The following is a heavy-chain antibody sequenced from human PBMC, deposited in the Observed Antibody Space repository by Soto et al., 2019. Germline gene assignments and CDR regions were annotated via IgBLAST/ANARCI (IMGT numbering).Heavy chain of an antibody. J-gene: IGHJ4*02. Sequence: EVQLVESGGGLVQPGRSLRLSCAASGFTVDDYAMHWVRQAPGKGLEWVSGISWNSGSIGYADSVKGRFTISRDNAKNSLYLQMNSLRAEDTALYYCAKGRYSNYFDYWGQGTLVTVSS. CDR3: AKGRYSNYFDY. D-gene: IGHD4-4*01. CDR2: ISWNSGSI. V-gene: IGHV3-9*01. CDR1: GFTVDDYA.